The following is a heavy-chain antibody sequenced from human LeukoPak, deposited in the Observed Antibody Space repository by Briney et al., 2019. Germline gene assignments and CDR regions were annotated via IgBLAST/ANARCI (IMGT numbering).Heavy chain of an antibody. CDR2: INPNSGDT. J-gene: IGHJ4*02. V-gene: IGHV1-2*02. CDR3: ARAQYYYPHHYYVY. Sequence: ASVKVSCRASGYTFTGYFMNWVRQAPGQGLEWMGWINPNSGDTTYAQKFQGRVTMTRDTSIGTAYMELGRLRSDDTAVYYCARAQYYYPHHYYVYWGQGTLVTVSS. D-gene: IGHD3-10*01. CDR1: GYTFTGYF.